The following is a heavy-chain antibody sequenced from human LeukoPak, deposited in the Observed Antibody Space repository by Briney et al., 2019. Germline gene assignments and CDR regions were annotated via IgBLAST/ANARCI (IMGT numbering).Heavy chain of an antibody. J-gene: IGHJ4*02. V-gene: IGHV1-2*02. CDR1: GYTFTGYY. Sequence: ASVKVSCKASGYTFTGYYMHWVRQAPGQGLEWMGWINPNSGGTNYAQKFQGRVTMTRDTSISTVYMELSSLRSEDTAVYYCARDREYYGSGSYDYWGQGTLVTVSS. D-gene: IGHD3-10*01. CDR3: ARDREYYGSGSYDY. CDR2: INPNSGGT.